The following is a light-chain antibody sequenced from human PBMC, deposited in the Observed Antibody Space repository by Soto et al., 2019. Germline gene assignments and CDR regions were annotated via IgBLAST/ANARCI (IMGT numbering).Light chain of an antibody. Sequence: DIQVTQSPPSLSAFVGDRVTITCRTSQSISGYLNWYQQKPGKAPKLLISGASTLQSGVPSRFIGRGSGTDFTLAISSLQPEDSATYYCQQSNSFPLTFGGGTKVEIK. V-gene: IGKV1-39*01. CDR3: QQSNSFPLT. CDR2: GAS. CDR1: QSISGY. J-gene: IGKJ4*01.